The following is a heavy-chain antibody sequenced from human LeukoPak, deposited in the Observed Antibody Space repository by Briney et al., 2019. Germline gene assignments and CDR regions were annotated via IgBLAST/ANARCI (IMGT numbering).Heavy chain of an antibody. CDR1: GGSISSYY. CDR2: IYYSGST. J-gene: IGHJ4*02. D-gene: IGHD5-24*01. Sequence: SETLSLTCTVSGGSISSYYWSWIRQPPGKGLEWIGYIYYSGSTNYNPSLKSRVTIPVDTSKNQFSLKLSSVTAADTAVYYCARGRMATTNDYWGQGTLVTVSS. V-gene: IGHV4-59*01. CDR3: ARGRMATTNDY.